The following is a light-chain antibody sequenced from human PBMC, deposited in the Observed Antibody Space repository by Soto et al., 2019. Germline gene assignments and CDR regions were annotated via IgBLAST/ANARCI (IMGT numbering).Light chain of an antibody. CDR1: QSVNSY. J-gene: IGKJ1*01. CDR2: GAS. Sequence: EKVMTHSPATLSMSPGERATLSCRASQSVNSYLAWYQQKPGQAPRLLIYGASTRATGIPARFSGSGSGTEFTLTISSLQSEDFAVYYCQQYTSWPSWTFGQGTKVEIK. V-gene: IGKV3-15*01. CDR3: QQYTSWPSWT.